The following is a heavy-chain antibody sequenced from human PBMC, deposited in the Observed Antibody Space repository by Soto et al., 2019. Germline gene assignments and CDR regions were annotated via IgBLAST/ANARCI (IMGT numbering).Heavy chain of an antibody. CDR1: GFTFSSYC. CDR3: AREDFSGSDYYYYYAMDV. Sequence: GGSLRLSCAASGFTFSSYCMHWVRQAPGKGLVWVSRINSVGSSTNYADSVKGRFTISRDNAQNSLYLQMNSLKAEDTAVYYCAREDFSGSDYYYYYAMDVWGQGTTVTVSS. CDR2: INSVGSST. D-gene: IGHD5-12*01. V-gene: IGHV3-74*01. J-gene: IGHJ6*02.